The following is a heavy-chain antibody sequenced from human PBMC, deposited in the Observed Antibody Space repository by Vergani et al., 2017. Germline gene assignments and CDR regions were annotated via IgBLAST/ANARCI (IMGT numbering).Heavy chain of an antibody. J-gene: IGHJ4*02. Sequence: QVQLVESGGGVVQPGRSLRLSCAASGFTFSSYGMHWVRQAPGKGLEWVAVISYDGSNKYYAGSVKGRFTISRDNSKNTLYLQMNSLRAEDTAVYYCAKVNWNDGGGFDYWGQGTLVTVSS. D-gene: IGHD1-1*01. V-gene: IGHV3-30*18. CDR3: AKVNWNDGGGFDY. CDR1: GFTFSSYG. CDR2: ISYDGSNK.